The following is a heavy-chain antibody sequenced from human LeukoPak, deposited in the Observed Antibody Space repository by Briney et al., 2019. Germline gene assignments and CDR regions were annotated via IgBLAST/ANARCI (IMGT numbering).Heavy chain of an antibody. CDR2: IRYDGSNK. J-gene: IGHJ4*02. D-gene: IGHD6-13*01. CDR1: GFTFSSYG. Sequence: GGFLRLSCAASGFTFSSYGMHWVRQAPGKGLEWVAFIRYDGSNKYYADSVKGRFTISRDNSKNTLYLQMNSLRAEDTAVYYCAKEERDTSSSTWYYWGQGTLVTVSS. CDR3: AKEERDTSSSTWYY. V-gene: IGHV3-30*02.